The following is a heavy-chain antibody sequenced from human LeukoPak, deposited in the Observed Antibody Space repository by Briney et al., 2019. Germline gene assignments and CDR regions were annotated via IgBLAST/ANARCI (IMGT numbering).Heavy chain of an antibody. CDR2: INHSGST. Sequence: SETLSLTCAVYGGSFSGYYWSWIRQPPGKGLEWIGEINHSGSTNYNPSLKSRVTISVDTSKNQFSLKLSSVTAADTAVYYCARDIAGAVAGIPGHWGQGTLVTVSS. D-gene: IGHD6-19*01. CDR3: ARDIAGAVAGIPGH. J-gene: IGHJ4*02. V-gene: IGHV4-34*01. CDR1: GGSFSGYY.